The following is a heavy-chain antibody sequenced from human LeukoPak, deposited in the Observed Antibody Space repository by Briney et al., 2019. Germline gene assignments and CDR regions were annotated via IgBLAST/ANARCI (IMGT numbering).Heavy chain of an antibody. Sequence: GGSLRLSCAASGFTFSDYYMSWIRQAPGKGLQWVSYISSSSSYTSYADSVKGRFTISRDNAKNSLYLQMNSLRAEDTAVYYCARVGSLNYYDSSGYYSPYGMDVWGQGTTVTVSS. CDR1: GFTFSDYY. J-gene: IGHJ6*02. CDR2: ISSSSSYT. D-gene: IGHD3-22*01. CDR3: ARVGSLNYYDSSGYYSPYGMDV. V-gene: IGHV3-11*06.